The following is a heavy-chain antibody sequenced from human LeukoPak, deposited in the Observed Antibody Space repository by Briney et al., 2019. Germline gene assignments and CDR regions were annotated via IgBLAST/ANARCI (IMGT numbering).Heavy chain of an antibody. CDR3: ARGRGQLVLNYFDY. Sequence: GGSLRVSCAASGFTFSSYSMNWVRQAPGKGLEWVSSISSSSSYIYYADSVKGRFTVSRDNAKNSLYLQMNSLRAEDTAVYYCARGRGQLVLNYFDYWGQGTLVTVSS. CDR1: GFTFSSYS. V-gene: IGHV3-21*01. CDR2: ISSSSSYI. D-gene: IGHD6-13*01. J-gene: IGHJ4*02.